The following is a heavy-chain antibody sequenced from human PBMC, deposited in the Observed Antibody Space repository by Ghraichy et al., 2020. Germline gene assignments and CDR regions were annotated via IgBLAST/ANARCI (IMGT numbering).Heavy chain of an antibody. J-gene: IGHJ4*02. V-gene: IGHV1-2*06. CDR2: INPNRGCT. CDR3: SRDRFCSGGSCYRGYFDY. CDR1: GSTFTDYY. D-gene: IGHD2-15*01. Sequence: ASVKVSCKASGSTFTDYYMPWVRQAPGHGLEWMGRINPNRGCTNYAQKFQGRVTMTRVTCNNTAYMELNRLRSDDTAVYYCSRDRFCSGGSCYRGYFDYWGQGTLVTVSS.